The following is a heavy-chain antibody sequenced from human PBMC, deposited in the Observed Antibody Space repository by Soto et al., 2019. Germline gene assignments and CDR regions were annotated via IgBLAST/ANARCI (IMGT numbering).Heavy chain of an antibody. Sequence: ASVKVSCKASGYTFTGYYMHWMRQAPGQGLEWMGWINPNSGGTNYAQKFQGWVTMTRDTSISTAYMELSRLRSDDTAVYYCAREYYYDSSGPALDYWGQGTLVTVSS. CDR2: INPNSGGT. V-gene: IGHV1-2*04. CDR3: AREYYYDSSGPALDY. D-gene: IGHD3-22*01. CDR1: GYTFTGYY. J-gene: IGHJ4*02.